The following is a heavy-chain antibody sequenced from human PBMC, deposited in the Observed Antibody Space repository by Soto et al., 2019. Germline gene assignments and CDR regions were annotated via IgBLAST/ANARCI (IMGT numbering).Heavy chain of an antibody. J-gene: IGHJ4*02. D-gene: IGHD1-1*01. CDR1: GDSFTNYW. CDR3: ARVNWNDVYFDY. V-gene: IGHV5-51*01. Sequence: GESLKISCEGSGDSFTNYWIAWVRQMPGKGLEWMGIIYPGDSDTRYSPSFQGQVTISADKSISTAYLQWSSLKASDTAMYYCARVNWNDVYFDYWGQGTLVTVSS. CDR2: IYPGDSDT.